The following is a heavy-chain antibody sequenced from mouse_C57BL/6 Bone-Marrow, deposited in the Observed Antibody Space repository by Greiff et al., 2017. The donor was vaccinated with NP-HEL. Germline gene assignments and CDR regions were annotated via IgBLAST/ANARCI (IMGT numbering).Heavy chain of an antibody. CDR1: GYTFTSYG. Sequence: QVQLKESGAELARPGASVKLSCKASGYTFTSYGISWVKQRTGQGLEWIGEIYPRSGNTYYNEKFKGKATLTADKSSSTAYMELRSLTSEDSAVYFGAPSEAYYYGSSPAWFAYWGQGTLVTVSA. D-gene: IGHD1-1*01. V-gene: IGHV1-81*01. J-gene: IGHJ3*01. CDR2: IYPRSGNT. CDR3: APSEAYYYGSSPAWFAY.